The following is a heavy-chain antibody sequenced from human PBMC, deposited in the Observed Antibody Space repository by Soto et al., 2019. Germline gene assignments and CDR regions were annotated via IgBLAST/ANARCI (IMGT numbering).Heavy chain of an antibody. CDR2: INHGGNS. Sequence: QVQLQQWGAGLLKPSETLSLTCAMYGGSFSDYYWSWVRQPPGKGLEWIGEINHGGNSNYNPSLKSRVTISVDTSNNQFSLKLTSVTAADTGVYYCAGREFSTSSFYYYYYAMDVWGQGITVTVS. V-gene: IGHV4-34*01. D-gene: IGHD6-6*01. CDR3: AGREFSTSSFYYYYYAMDV. J-gene: IGHJ6*02. CDR1: GGSFSDYY.